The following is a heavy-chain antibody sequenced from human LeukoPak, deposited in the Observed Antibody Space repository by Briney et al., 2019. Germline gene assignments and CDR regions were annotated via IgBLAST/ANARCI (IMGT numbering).Heavy chain of an antibody. D-gene: IGHD5-12*01. J-gene: IGHJ6*04. CDR3: AKDVHSGYDFDYYYGMDV. Sequence: QPGGSLRLSCAASGFTFSSYGMHWVRQAPGKGLEWVAVISYDGSNKYYADSVKGRFTISRDNPKNTLYLQMNSLRAEDTAVYYCAKDVHSGYDFDYYYGMDVWGKGTTVTVSS. CDR2: ISYDGSNK. CDR1: GFTFSSYG. V-gene: IGHV3-30*18.